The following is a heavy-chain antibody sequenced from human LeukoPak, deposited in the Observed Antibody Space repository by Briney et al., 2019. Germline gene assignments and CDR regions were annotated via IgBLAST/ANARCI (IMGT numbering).Heavy chain of an antibody. CDR1: GGSISSGSYY. V-gene: IGHV3-23*01. Sequence: PSETLSLTCTVSGGSISSGSYYWGWIRQPPGKGLEWVSGISGGGDRIHYADSVKGRFTISRDNSKNTVFLQMNSLRVDDTAEYYCARDGFSEISRDNDGFDIWGQGTMVTVSS. J-gene: IGHJ3*02. CDR3: ARDGFSEISRDNDGFDI. D-gene: IGHD2-15*01. CDR2: ISGGGDRI.